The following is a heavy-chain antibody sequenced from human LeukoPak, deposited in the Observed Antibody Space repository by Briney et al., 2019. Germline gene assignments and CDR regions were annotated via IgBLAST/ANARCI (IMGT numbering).Heavy chain of an antibody. J-gene: IGHJ4*02. CDR1: GGSFSGYY. CDR3: ASGVQRGYNYAFDY. Sequence: SETLSLTCAVYGGSFSGYYWSWIRQPPGKGLEWIGEINHSGSTNYNPSLKSRVTISVDTSKNQFSLKLSPVTAADTAVYYCASGVQRGYNYAFDYWGQGTLVTVSS. CDR2: INHSGST. D-gene: IGHD5-24*01. V-gene: IGHV4-34*01.